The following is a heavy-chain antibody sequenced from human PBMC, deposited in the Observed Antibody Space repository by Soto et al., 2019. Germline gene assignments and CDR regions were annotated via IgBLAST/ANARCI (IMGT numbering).Heavy chain of an antibody. CDR1: GFTFSSYG. D-gene: IGHD6-19*01. Sequence: GGSLRLSCAASGFTFSSYGMHWVRQAPGKGLEWVAVISYDGSNKYYADSVKGRFTISRDNSKNTLYLQMNSLRAEDTAVYYCARSDSYSSGWSWGQGTLVTVSS. CDR3: ARSDSYSSGWS. CDR2: ISYDGSNK. J-gene: IGHJ5*02. V-gene: IGHV3-30*03.